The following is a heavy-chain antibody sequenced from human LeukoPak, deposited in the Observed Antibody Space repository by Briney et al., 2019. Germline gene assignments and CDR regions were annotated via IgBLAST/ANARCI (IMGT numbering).Heavy chain of an antibody. D-gene: IGHD3-22*01. CDR3: AKDGLGHYYDSSGYYYGHY. CDR2: IYSGGST. V-gene: IGHV3-53*01. J-gene: IGHJ4*02. Sequence: GGSLRLSCAASGFTFSSYWMSWVRQAPGKGLEWVSVIYSGGSTYYADSVKGRFTISRDNSKNTLYLQMNSLRAEDTAVYYCAKDGLGHYYDSSGYYYGHYWGQGTLVTVSS. CDR1: GFTFSSYW.